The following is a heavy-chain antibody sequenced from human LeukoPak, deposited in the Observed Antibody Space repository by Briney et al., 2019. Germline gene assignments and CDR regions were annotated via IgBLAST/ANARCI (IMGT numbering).Heavy chain of an antibody. J-gene: IGHJ4*02. CDR1: GITLSNYG. Sequence: GGSLRLSCAVSGITLSNYGMTWVRQAPGTGLEWVAGISSSGGATYYADSVKGRFTISRDNPKNTLYLQMNSLRAEDTAVYFCAKRSVVIRVILVGFHKEAYYFDSWGQGALVTVSS. D-gene: IGHD3-22*01. CDR3: AKRSVVIRVILVGFHKEAYYFDS. CDR2: ISSSGGAT. V-gene: IGHV3-23*01.